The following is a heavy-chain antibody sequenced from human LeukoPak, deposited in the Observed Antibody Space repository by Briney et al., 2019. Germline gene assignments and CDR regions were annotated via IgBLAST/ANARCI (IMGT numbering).Heavy chain of an antibody. CDR1: GGSFSGYY. CDR3: ARSGYGSFDY. CDR2: INHSGST. Sequence: PSETLSLTCAVYGGSFSGYYWSWIRQPPGKGLEWIGEINHSGSTNYNPSLKSRVTISVDTSKNQFSLKLSSVTAADTAVYYCARSGYGSFDYWGQGTLVTVSS. D-gene: IGHD5-18*01. V-gene: IGHV4-34*01. J-gene: IGHJ4*02.